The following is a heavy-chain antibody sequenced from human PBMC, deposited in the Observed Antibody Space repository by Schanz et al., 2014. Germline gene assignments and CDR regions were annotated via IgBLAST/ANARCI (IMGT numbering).Heavy chain of an antibody. J-gene: IGHJ4*02. D-gene: IGHD5-12*01. V-gene: IGHV3-30-3*01. CDR3: ASPSGYSDYGTYFDF. CDR2: ISNDGSIK. CDR1: GFTFSSYA. Sequence: QVQLLQFGGGVVQPGRSLRLSCAASGFTFSSYAMHWVRQAPGKGLEWVALISNDGSIKYYADSVEGRFTISRDNSRNPLYLQRNSLRTEDTAVYYCASPSGYSDYGTYFDFWGQGTLVTVSS.